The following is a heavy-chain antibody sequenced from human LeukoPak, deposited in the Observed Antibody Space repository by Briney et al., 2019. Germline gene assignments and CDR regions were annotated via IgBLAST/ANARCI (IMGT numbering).Heavy chain of an antibody. D-gene: IGHD6-19*01. CDR1: GYTFTSYG. Sequence: ASVKVSCKASGYTFTSYGISWVRQAPGQGLEWMGWISAYNGNTNYAQKFQGRVTMTTDTSTSTAYMELRSLRSDDTAVYYCARVLNSSGWYEGSNYYYYYMDVWGKGTTVTVSS. J-gene: IGHJ6*03. V-gene: IGHV1-18*01. CDR3: ARVLNSSGWYEGSNYYYYYMDV. CDR2: ISAYNGNT.